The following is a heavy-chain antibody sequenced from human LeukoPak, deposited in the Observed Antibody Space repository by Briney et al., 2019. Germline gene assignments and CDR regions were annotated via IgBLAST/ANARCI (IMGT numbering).Heavy chain of an antibody. Sequence: SETLSLTCTVSGGSISTYYWSWIRQPPGKGLEWIGYIYYSGSAKYNPSLRSRVTISVDTSKNQFSLKLSSVTAADTAVYYCARSYGSGNYFDYWGQGTLVTVSS. V-gene: IGHV4-59*01. J-gene: IGHJ4*02. D-gene: IGHD3-10*01. CDR3: ARSYGSGNYFDY. CDR1: GGSISTYY. CDR2: IYYSGSA.